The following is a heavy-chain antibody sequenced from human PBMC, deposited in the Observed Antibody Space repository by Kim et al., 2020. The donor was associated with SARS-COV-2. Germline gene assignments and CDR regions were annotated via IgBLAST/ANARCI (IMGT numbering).Heavy chain of an antibody. J-gene: IGHJ4*02. CDR1: GYTFTDYN. CDR3: ASGVKHYCGRDCYSDYSDY. V-gene: IGHV1-2*02. Sequence: ASVKVSCKASGYTFTDYNIYWVRQAPGQGLEWMGWINPNSGGTNYAQKFQGRVTMTRDTSISTAYMELSRLTSDDTAVYYCASGVKHYCGRDCYSDYSDYWGQGTLVTVSS. D-gene: IGHD2-21*02. CDR2: INPNSGGT.